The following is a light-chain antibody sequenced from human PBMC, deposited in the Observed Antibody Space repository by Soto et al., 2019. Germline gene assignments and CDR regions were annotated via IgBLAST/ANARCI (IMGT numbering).Light chain of an antibody. CDR1: QSVLYTSNNKNY. CDR2: WAS. V-gene: IGKV4-1*01. Sequence: IVMTQSPDSLAVSLGERATINCKSSQSVLYTSNNKNYLAWYQQKPRQPPKLLIYWASARESGVPDRFSGSGSGTDFTLTINSLQAEDVAVYYCQQYYTTPLTFGGGTKVEIK. J-gene: IGKJ4*01. CDR3: QQYYTTPLT.